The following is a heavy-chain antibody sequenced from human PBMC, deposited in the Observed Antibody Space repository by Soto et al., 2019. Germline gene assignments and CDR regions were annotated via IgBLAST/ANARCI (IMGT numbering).Heavy chain of an antibody. D-gene: IGHD2-2*01. CDR2: IYHSGST. V-gene: IGHV4-30-2*01. CDR3: ARVPDR. J-gene: IGHJ5*02. Sequence: QLQLQESSSELVKPSQTLSLTCAVSGGSISSGGYSWSWIRQPPGKGLEWIGYIYHSGSTYYNPSLKRRVTISVDRSKNQFSLKLSSVTAAATAVYYCARVPDRWGQGTLVTVSS. CDR1: GGSISSGGYS.